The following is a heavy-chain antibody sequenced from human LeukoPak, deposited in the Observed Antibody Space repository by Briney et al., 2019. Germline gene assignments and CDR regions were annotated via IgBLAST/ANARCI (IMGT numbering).Heavy chain of an antibody. Sequence: ASVKVSCKSSGYTFTSYGISWVRQAPGQGLEGMGCNNTYNGNTNYAQKLQGRVTMTTDTSTRTAYMELRSLRSDDTAVYYCARLGYCSSTSCYAYYYYGMDVWGEGTTVSVSS. CDR1: GYTFTSYG. V-gene: IGHV1-18*01. CDR2: NNTYNGNT. D-gene: IGHD2-2*01. CDR3: ARLGYCSSTSCYAYYYYGMDV. J-gene: IGHJ6*04.